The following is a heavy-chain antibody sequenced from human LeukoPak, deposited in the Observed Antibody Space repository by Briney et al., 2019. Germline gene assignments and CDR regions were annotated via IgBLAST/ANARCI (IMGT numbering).Heavy chain of an antibody. J-gene: IGHJ4*02. Sequence: SETLSLTCTVSGGSISSSYYYWGWIRQPPGTGLEWIGEINHSGSTNYNPSLKSRVTISVDTSKNQFSLKLSSVTAADTSVYYCARGFFNLSEGYRSSTSCYAFDYWGQGTLVTVSS. CDR1: GGSISSSYYY. D-gene: IGHD2-2*01. V-gene: IGHV4-39*07. CDR2: INHSGST. CDR3: ARGFFNLSEGYRSSTSCYAFDY.